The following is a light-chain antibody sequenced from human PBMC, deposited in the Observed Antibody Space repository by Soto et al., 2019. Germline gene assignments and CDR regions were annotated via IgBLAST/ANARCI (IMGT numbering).Light chain of an antibody. CDR3: QQGNSFPLT. CDR1: QGIFSW. J-gene: IGKJ4*01. Sequence: DIPMTQSPSSVSASVGDRVTITCRASQGIFSWLAWYQQKPGKAPKLLISDASRLHSGVPSRFSGSGSGTDFTLTISSLQPEDFATYYCQQGNSFPLTFGGGTKVEIK. CDR2: DAS. V-gene: IGKV1D-12*01.